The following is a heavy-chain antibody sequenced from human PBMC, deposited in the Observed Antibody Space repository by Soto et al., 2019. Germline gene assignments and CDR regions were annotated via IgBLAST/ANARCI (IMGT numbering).Heavy chain of an antibody. CDR1: GGSISSGGYY. V-gene: IGHV4-31*03. CDR3: ARDSGYYYYFDY. J-gene: IGHJ4*02. Sequence: SETLSLTCTVSGGSISSGGYYWSWIRQHPGKGLEWIGYIYYSGSTYYNPSLKSRVTISVGTSKNQFSLKLSSVTAADTAVYYCARDSGYYYYFDYWGQGTLVTVSS. D-gene: IGHD3-10*01. CDR2: IYYSGST.